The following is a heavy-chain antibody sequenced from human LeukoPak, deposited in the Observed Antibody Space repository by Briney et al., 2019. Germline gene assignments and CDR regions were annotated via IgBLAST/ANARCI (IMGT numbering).Heavy chain of an antibody. CDR3: ARDFFAFGGVIALLDY. J-gene: IGHJ4*02. D-gene: IGHD3-16*02. Sequence: GGSLRLSCTVSGFTVSSNSMSWVRQAPGKGLEWVSSISSSSSYIYYADSVKGRFTISRDNAKKSLYLQMNSLRDEDAAVYYCARDFFAFGGVIALLDYWGQGTLVTVSS. CDR2: ISSSSSYI. CDR1: GFTVSSNS. V-gene: IGHV3-21*01.